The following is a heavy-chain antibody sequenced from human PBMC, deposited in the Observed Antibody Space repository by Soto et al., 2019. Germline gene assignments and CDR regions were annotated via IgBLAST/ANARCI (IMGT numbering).Heavy chain of an antibody. Sequence: PGGSLRLSCAASGFNFNGAWMNWVRQAPGKGLEWVSALSGSGTDTYYADSVKGRFTISRDNSMNTLYLQMNSLRVEDTAVYYCVVGVVATYYYHLDVWGQGTTVTVSS. J-gene: IGHJ6*02. CDR2: LSGSGTDT. D-gene: IGHD2-15*01. CDR1: GFNFNGAW. CDR3: VVGVVATYYYHLDV. V-gene: IGHV3-23*01.